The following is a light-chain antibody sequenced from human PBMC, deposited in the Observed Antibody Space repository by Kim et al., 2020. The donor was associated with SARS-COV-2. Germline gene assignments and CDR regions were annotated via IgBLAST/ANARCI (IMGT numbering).Light chain of an antibody. J-gene: IGKJ1*01. CDR1: QSVSPW. Sequence: DIQMTQSPSTLSASLGDRVTITCRASQSVSPWLAWYQQKPGKAPTLLIYDASTLDTGVPSRFSGSGSGTEFTLTISNLQPDDFATYYCQQYHASPTFGQGTKVDIK. CDR2: DAS. CDR3: QQYHASPT. V-gene: IGKV1-5*01.